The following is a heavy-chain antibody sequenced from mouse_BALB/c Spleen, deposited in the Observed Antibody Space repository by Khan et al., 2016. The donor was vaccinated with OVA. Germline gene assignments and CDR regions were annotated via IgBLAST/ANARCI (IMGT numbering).Heavy chain of an antibody. CDR2: ISPGAGTT. J-gene: IGHJ4*01. CDR3: AREGVRGVALDY. Sequence: QVQLKASGPELVKPGALVKISCKASGYTFTSYDINWVKQRPGQRLEWIGWISPGAGTTNYNEKFKSKVTLTADKSYSPAYMQLSSRSSEDSAVYFCAREGVRGVALDYWGQGTTVTVSS. D-gene: IGHD1-1*01. V-gene: IGHV1S56*01. CDR1: GYTFTSYD.